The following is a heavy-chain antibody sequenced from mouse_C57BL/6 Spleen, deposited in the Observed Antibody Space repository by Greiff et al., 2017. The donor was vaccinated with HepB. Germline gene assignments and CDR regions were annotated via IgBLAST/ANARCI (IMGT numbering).Heavy chain of an antibody. Sequence: EVKLMESGGGLVQPKGSLKLSCAASGFSFNTYAMNWVRQAPGKGLEWVARIRSKSNNYATYYADSVKGRFTISRDDSESMLYLQMNNLKTEDTALYYCVTPHYYCSSWGYYAMDYWGQGTSVTVSS. J-gene: IGHJ4*01. D-gene: IGHD1-1*01. CDR3: VTPHYYCSSWGYYAMDY. CDR1: GFSFNTYA. V-gene: IGHV10-1*01. CDR2: IRSKSNNYAT.